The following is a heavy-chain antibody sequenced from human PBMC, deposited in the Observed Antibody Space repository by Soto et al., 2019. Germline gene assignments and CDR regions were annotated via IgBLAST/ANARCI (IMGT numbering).Heavy chain of an antibody. J-gene: IGHJ4*02. CDR2: ISGSGGST. CDR3: AKDPKITMIVVVITHFDY. Sequence: EVQLLESGGGLVQPGGSLRLSCAASGFTFSSYAMSWVRQAPGKGLEWVSAISGSGGSTYYADSVKGRFTISRDNSKNTLYLQMNSLRAEDTAVYYCAKDPKITMIVVVITHFDYWGRGTLVTVSS. D-gene: IGHD3-22*01. V-gene: IGHV3-23*01. CDR1: GFTFSSYA.